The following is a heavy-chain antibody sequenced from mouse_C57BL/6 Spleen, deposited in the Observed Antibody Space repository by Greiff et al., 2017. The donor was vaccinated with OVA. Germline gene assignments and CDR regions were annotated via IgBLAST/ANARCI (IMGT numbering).Heavy chain of an antibody. D-gene: IGHD1-1*01. CDR2: IYPGSGST. J-gene: IGHJ1*03. V-gene: IGHV1-55*01. Sequence: QVQLQQPGAELVKPGASVKMSCKASGYTFTSYWITWVKQRPGQGLEWIGDIYPGSGSTNYNEKFKSKATLTVDTSSSTAYMQLSSLTSEDSAVYYCARRSGGYYRGYFDVWGTGTTVTVSS. CDR1: GYTFTSYW. CDR3: ARRSGGYYRGYFDV.